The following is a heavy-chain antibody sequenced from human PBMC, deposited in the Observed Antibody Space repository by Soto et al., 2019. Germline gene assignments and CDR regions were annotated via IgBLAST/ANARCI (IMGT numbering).Heavy chain of an antibody. D-gene: IGHD6-13*01. CDR3: AREPIIAAAFRSPLDY. CDR2: ISYDGSNK. CDR1: GFTFSSYA. Sequence: GGSLRLSCPASGFTFSSYAMHWVRQAQGKGLEWVAVISYDGSNKYYADSVKGRFTISRDNSKNTLYLQMNSLRAEDTAVYYCAREPIIAAAFRSPLDYWGQGTLVTVSS. V-gene: IGHV3-30-3*01. J-gene: IGHJ4*02.